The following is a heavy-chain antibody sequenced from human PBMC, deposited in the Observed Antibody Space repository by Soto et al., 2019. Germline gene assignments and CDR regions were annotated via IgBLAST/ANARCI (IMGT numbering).Heavy chain of an antibody. V-gene: IGHV1-69*06. D-gene: IGHD3-22*01. CDR1: GGTFSSYA. J-gene: IGHJ4*02. CDR2: IIPIFGTA. Sequence: SVKVSCKASGGTFSSYAISWVRQAPGQGLEWMGGIIPIFGTANYAQKFQGRVTITADKSTSTAYMELSSLRSEDTAVCYCARGSSSFDSSGYYYFDYWGQGTLVTVSS. CDR3: ARGSSSFDSSGYYYFDY.